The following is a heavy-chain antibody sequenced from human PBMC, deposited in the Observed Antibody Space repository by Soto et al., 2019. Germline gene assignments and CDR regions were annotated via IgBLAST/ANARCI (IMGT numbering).Heavy chain of an antibody. J-gene: IGHJ4*02. CDR3: ARGLKSYGYFDY. V-gene: IGHV3-66*01. D-gene: IGHD5-18*01. Sequence: EVQLVESGGGLVQPGGSLRLSCAASGFTVSSNYMSWVRQAPGKGLEWVSVIYTGGSTYYADSVKGRFIISRDNSKNTLFLQMNSLRAEDTAVYYCARGLKSYGYFDYWGQGTLVTVSS. CDR2: IYTGGST. CDR1: GFTVSSNY.